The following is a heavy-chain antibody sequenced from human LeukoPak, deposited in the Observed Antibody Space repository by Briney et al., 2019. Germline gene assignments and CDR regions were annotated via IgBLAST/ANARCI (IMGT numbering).Heavy chain of an antibody. CDR1: GFTFTRYW. CDR2: IKRDGSDK. CDR3: AREDWGPDY. D-gene: IGHD7-27*01. V-gene: IGHV3-7*01. J-gene: IGHJ4*02. Sequence: PGGSLRLSCAASGFTFTRYWMVWVRQAPGKGLEWVANIKRDGSDKNYVDSVKGRFTISRDNAENLLYLQMNSLRAEDTAVYFCAREDWGPDYWGQGTLVTVSS.